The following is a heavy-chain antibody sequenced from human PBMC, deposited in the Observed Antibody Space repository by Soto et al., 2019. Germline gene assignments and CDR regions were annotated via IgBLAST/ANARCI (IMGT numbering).Heavy chain of an antibody. CDR2: ISSSSSTI. J-gene: IGHJ6*03. CDR1: GFTFSSYS. Sequence: GGSLRLSCAASGFTFSSYSMNWVRQAPGKGLEWVSYISSSSSTIYYADSVKGRFTISRDNAKNSLYLQMNSLRAEDTAVYYCVRAPSFRRYFSSTSCYGGYYYYYYYMDVWGKGTTVTVSS. D-gene: IGHD2-2*01. CDR3: VRAPSFRRYFSSTSCYGGYYYYYYYMDV. V-gene: IGHV3-48*01.